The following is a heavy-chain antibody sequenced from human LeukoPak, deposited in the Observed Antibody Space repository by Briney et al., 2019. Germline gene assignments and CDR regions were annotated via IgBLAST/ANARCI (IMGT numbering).Heavy chain of an antibody. D-gene: IGHD6-13*01. J-gene: IGHJ4*02. Sequence: GGSLRLSCAASGFTFSNYWMYWVRQAPGKGLVWVSRINSDGSTTTYADSVKGRFTISRDNAKNSLYLQMNSLRAEDTALYYCAKDLRYSSSWYFDYWGQGTLVTVSS. V-gene: IGHV3-74*01. CDR2: INSDGSTT. CDR1: GFTFSNYW. CDR3: AKDLRYSSSWYFDY.